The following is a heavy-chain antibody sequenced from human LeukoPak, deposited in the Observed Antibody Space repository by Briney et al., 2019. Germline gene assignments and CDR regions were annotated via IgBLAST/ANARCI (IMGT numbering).Heavy chain of an antibody. J-gene: IGHJ6*02. CDR3: ARDAANYYYGMDV. CDR2: IYYSGST. D-gene: IGHD6-25*01. V-gene: IGHV4-59*01. CDR1: GGSISXYX. Sequence: TVSGGSISXYXXXWIRQPPGXXXXXXGYIYYSGSTNYNPSLRSRVTISVDTSKNQFSLKLSSVTAADTAVYYCARDAANYYYGMDVWGQGTTVTVSS.